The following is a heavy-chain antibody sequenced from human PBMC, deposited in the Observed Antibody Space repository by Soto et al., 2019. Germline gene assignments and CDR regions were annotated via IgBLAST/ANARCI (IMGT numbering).Heavy chain of an antibody. J-gene: IGHJ6*02. V-gene: IGHV2-5*01. CDR2: LYWNDDT. D-gene: IGHD5-18*01. CDR3: AHITKQLDTATDSYYYYGMDF. Sequence: QITLKEAGPTLVKPTQTLTLTCTFSGFSLSTSGVGVGWSRQPPGKALEWLARLYWNDDTRYSPSLTRRLTITKDTSKYLVVRTMTNMDPLDTATYYCAHITKQLDTATDSYYYYGMDFWGQGTTVTVSS. CDR1: GFSLSTSGVG.